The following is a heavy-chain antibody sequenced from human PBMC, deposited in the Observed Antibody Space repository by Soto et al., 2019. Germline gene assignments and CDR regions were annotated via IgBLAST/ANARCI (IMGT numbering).Heavy chain of an antibody. V-gene: IGHV3-7*01. CDR3: ARGRTDYGDYLDY. CDR2: IKQDGSEK. CDR1: GFTFSSYW. J-gene: IGHJ4*02. Sequence: GGSLRLSCAASGFTFSSYWMSWVRQAPGKGLEWVANIKQDGSEKYYVDSVKGRFTISRDNAKNSLYLQMNSLRAEDTAVYYCARGRTDYGDYLDYWGQGTLVTVSS. D-gene: IGHD4-17*01.